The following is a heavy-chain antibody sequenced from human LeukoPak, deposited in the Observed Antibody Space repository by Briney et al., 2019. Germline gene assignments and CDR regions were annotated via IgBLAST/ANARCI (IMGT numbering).Heavy chain of an antibody. CDR3: VRDDGNRTGSTYFDAFDI. Sequence: PGGSLRLSCVASGFTFNRYWMIWFRQAPGKGLEWVAKVNRDGNEKHYVDSVECRFTITRDNAKNSLYLQMNSLRNEDTAVYYCVRDDGNRTGSTYFDAFDIWGRGTLVTVSS. D-gene: IGHD3-9*01. CDR2: VNRDGNEK. V-gene: IGHV3-7*03. CDR1: GFTFNRYW. J-gene: IGHJ3*02.